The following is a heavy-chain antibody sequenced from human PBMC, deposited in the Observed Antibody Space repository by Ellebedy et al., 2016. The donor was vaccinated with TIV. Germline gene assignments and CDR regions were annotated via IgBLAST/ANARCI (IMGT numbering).Heavy chain of an antibody. D-gene: IGHD3-16*01. J-gene: IGHJ6*01. Sequence: GESLKISCAASGFSSSGMHWVRQAPGRGLDWVAFIRSDGSKKYYADSVKGRFTISRDDSKNTLDLQMTSLRPVDTALYYCVKGAYPVPTVMAVWGQGTTVIVSS. CDR1: GFSSSG. CDR2: IRSDGSKK. V-gene: IGHV3-30*02. CDR3: VKGAYPVPTVMAV.